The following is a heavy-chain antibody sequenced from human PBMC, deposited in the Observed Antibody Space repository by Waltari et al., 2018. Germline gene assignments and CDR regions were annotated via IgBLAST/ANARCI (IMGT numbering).Heavy chain of an antibody. D-gene: IGHD1-7*01. CDR2: ISPIFGTA. CDR3: STSFTGTTLKVDY. V-gene: IGHV1-69*14. Sequence: QVQLVQSGAEVKKPGSSVKVSCKASGGTFSSYAISWVRQAPGQGLEWMGGISPIFGTANYAQKFQGRVTITADKSTSTAYMELSSLRSEDTAVYYCSTSFTGTTLKVDYWGQGTLVTVSS. J-gene: IGHJ4*02. CDR1: GGTFSSYA.